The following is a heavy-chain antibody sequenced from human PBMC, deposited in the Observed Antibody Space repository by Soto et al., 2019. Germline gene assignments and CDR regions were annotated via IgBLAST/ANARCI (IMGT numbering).Heavy chain of an antibody. Sequence: ASETLSLTCAVYGGSFSGYYWSWIRQPPGKGLEWIGEINHSGSTDYNPSLKSRVTISVDTSKNQFSLKLSSVTAADTAVYYCARGGLAAAATSRDEYFDYWGQGTLVTVSS. V-gene: IGHV4-34*01. D-gene: IGHD6-13*01. CDR3: ARGGLAAAATSRDEYFDY. CDR2: INHSGST. CDR1: GGSFSGYY. J-gene: IGHJ4*02.